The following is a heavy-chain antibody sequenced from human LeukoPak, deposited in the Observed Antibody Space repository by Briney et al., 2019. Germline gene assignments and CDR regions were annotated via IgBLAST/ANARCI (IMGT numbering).Heavy chain of an antibody. CDR1: GFTFSSYA. V-gene: IGHV3-30-3*01. J-gene: IGHJ3*02. CDR2: ISYDGSNK. D-gene: IGHD3-22*01. Sequence: ESGGGVVQPGRSLRLSRAASGFTFSSYAMHWVRQAPGKGLEWVAVISYDGSNKYYADSVKGRFTISRDNSKNTLYLQMNSLRAEDTAVYYCASTTMIVGPTAFDIWGQGTMVTVSS. CDR3: ASTTMIVGPTAFDI.